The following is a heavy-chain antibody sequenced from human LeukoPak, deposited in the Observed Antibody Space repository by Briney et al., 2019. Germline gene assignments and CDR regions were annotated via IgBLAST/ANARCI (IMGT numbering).Heavy chain of an antibody. CDR2: IYSGGGT. CDR1: GFTFSKYA. CDR3: ARGAYYYGMDV. J-gene: IGHJ6*02. Sequence: GGSLRLSCAASGFTFSKYAMSWVRQAPGKGLEWVSVIYSGGGTYYADSVKGRFTISRDNSKNTLYLQMNSLRAEDTAVYYCARGAYYYGMDVWGQGTTVTVSS. V-gene: IGHV3-53*01.